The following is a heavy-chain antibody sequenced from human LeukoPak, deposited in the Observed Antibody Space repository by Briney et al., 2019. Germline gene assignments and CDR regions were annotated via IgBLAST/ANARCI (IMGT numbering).Heavy chain of an antibody. CDR3: AREEGALGAAFDI. CDR2: IKQDGSEK. J-gene: IGHJ3*02. Sequence: SGGSLRLSCAASGFTFSSYWMSWVRQAPGKGLEWVANIKQDGSEKYYVDSVKGRFTISRGNAKNSLYLQMNSLRAEDTAVYYCAREEGALGAAFDIWGQGTMVTVSS. CDR1: GFTFSSYW. V-gene: IGHV3-7*01. D-gene: IGHD3-16*01.